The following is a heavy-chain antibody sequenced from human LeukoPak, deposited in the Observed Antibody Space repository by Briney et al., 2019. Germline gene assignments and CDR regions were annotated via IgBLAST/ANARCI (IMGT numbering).Heavy chain of an antibody. Sequence: PSETLSLTCTVSGGSLSPYYWSWIRQPPGKGPEWIGYIDYTGSTQYNPSLKSRVTISVDTSKNQFSLKMSSVTAADTAVYYCARVGEGSFDMWGQGTMVTVSS. V-gene: IGHV4-59*01. CDR3: ARVGEGSFDM. J-gene: IGHJ3*02. D-gene: IGHD3-10*01. CDR2: IDYTGST. CDR1: GGSLSPYY.